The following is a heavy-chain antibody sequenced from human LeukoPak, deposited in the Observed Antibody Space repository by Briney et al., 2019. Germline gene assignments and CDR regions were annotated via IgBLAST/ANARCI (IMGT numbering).Heavy chain of an antibody. CDR1: GFTFSSYG. J-gene: IGHJ6*02. V-gene: IGHV3-30*18. D-gene: IGHD3-3*01. Sequence: GGSLRLSCAASGFTFSSYGMHWVRQAPGKGLEWVAVISYDGSNKYYADSVRGRFTISRDNSKNTLYLQMNSLKDEDTAVYYCAKAHGFWSGIGYGMDVWGQGTTVTVSS. CDR3: AKAHGFWSGIGYGMDV. CDR2: ISYDGSNK.